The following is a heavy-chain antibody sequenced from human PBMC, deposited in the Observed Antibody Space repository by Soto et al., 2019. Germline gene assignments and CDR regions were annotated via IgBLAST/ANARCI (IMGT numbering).Heavy chain of an antibody. V-gene: IGHV6-1*01. CDR3: AGPTSHYWYYMDV. CDR2: TYYRSRWYN. J-gene: IGHJ6*03. CDR1: GDSVSSNSAA. Sequence: QVQLQESGPGLVKPSQTLSLTCAISGDSVSSNSAAWNWIRQSPSRGLEWLGRTYYRSRWYNEYAVSVKSRITVNPDTSKHQFSLQLTSVTPEDTAVYYCAGPTSHYWYYMDVWGKGTTVTVSS. D-gene: IGHD1-26*01.